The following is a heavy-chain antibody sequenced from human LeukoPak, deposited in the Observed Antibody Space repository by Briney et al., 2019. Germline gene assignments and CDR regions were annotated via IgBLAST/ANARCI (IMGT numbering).Heavy chain of an antibody. J-gene: IGHJ5*02. CDR2: INHSGST. CDR3: ARRLDFWSGYYRENWFDP. Sequence: PSETLSLTCAVYGLSFSGYYCSWIRQPPGKGLEWIWEINHSGSTNYNPSLKSRVPISVDTSNNQFSLKLSSVTAADTAVYYCARRLDFWSGYYRENWFDPWGQGTLVTVSS. CDR1: GLSFSGYY. D-gene: IGHD3-3*01. V-gene: IGHV4-34*01.